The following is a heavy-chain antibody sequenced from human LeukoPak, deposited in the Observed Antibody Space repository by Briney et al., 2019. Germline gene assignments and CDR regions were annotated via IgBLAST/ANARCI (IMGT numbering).Heavy chain of an antibody. CDR3: ARGSPLRP. CDR2: IYTSGST. J-gene: IGHJ5*02. CDR1: GGSISSDSYY. V-gene: IGHV4-61*02. Sequence: PSETLSLTCTVSGGSISSDSYYWRWIRQPAGKGLEWIGRIYTSGSTNYNPSLKSRVTISVDTSKNQFSLKLSSVTAADTAVYYCARGSPLRPWGQGTLVTVSS.